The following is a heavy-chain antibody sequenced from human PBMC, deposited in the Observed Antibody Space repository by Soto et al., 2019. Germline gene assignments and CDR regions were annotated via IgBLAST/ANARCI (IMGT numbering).Heavy chain of an antibody. CDR2: ISGSGGST. CDR1: GFTFSSYA. Sequence: PGGSLRLSCAASGFTFSSYAMSWVRQAPGKGLEWVSAISGSGGSTYYADSVKGRFTISRDDSKNTLYLQMNSLRAEDTAVYYCAKAVAGPYFVDYWGQGTLVTVSS. CDR3: AKAVAGPYFVDY. J-gene: IGHJ4*02. D-gene: IGHD6-19*01. V-gene: IGHV3-23*01.